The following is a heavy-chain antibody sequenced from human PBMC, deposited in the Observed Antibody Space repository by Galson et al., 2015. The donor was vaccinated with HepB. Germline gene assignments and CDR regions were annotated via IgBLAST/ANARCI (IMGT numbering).Heavy chain of an antibody. CDR3: AKGRPSPLYGDYGRCYFDL. D-gene: IGHD4-17*01. CDR2: ISGSGGGT. V-gene: IGHV3-23*01. CDR1: GFTFSSYA. Sequence: SLRLSCAASGFTFSSYAMSWVRQAPGKGLEWVSAISGSGGGTYYADSVKGRFTISRDNSKNTLYLQMNSLRAEDTAVYYCAKGRPSPLYGDYGRCYFDLCGRGTLVTVSS. J-gene: IGHJ2*01.